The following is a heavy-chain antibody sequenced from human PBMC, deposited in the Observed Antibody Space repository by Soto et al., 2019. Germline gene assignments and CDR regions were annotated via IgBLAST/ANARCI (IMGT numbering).Heavy chain of an antibody. CDR2: IDPSDSYT. D-gene: IGHD6-13*01. CDR1: GYSFTSYW. J-gene: IGHJ6*02. CDR3: ARPRSSSRNYYGMDV. V-gene: IGHV5-10-1*01. Sequence: LGESLKISCKGSGYSFTSYWISWVRQMPGKGLEWMGRIDPSDSYTNYSPSFQGHVTISADKSISTAYLQWSSLKASDTAMYYCARPRSSSRNYYGMDVWGQGTTVTVSS.